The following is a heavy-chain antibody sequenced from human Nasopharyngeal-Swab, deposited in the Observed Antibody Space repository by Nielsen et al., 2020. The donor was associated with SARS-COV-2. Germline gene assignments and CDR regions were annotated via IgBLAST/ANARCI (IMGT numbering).Heavy chain of an antibody. CDR2: ISGSGGST. CDR1: GFTFSSCA. V-gene: IGHV3-23*01. CDR3: ASDYGDYGY. Sequence: GESLKISCAASGFTFSSCAMSWVRQAPGKGLEWVSVISGSGGSTYYADSVKGRFTISRDNSKNTLYLQMNSLRAEDTAVYYCASDYGDYGYWGQGTLVTVSS. D-gene: IGHD4-17*01. J-gene: IGHJ4*02.